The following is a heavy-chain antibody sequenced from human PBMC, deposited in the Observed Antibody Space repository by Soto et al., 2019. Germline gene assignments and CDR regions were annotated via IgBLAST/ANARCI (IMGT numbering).Heavy chain of an antibody. CDR2: ISYDGSNK. CDR1: GFTFSSYG. CDR3: SNDFWSGYHETTPSAFDY. V-gene: IGHV3-30*18. Sequence: GGSLRLSCAASGFTFSSYGMHWVRQAPGKGLEWVAVISYDGSNKYYADSVKGRFTISRDNSKNTLYLQMNSLRAEDTAVYYCSNDFWSGYHETTPSAFDYWGQGTLVTSPQ. D-gene: IGHD3-3*01. J-gene: IGHJ4*02.